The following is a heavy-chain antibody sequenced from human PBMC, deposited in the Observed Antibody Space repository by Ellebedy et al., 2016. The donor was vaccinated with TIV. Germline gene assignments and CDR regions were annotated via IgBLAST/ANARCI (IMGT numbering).Heavy chain of an antibody. J-gene: IGHJ5*02. V-gene: IGHV1-8*01. D-gene: IGHD2-2*01. CDR2: MRPNSGNR. Sequence: ASVKVSCKASGYTFTSYDINWVRQATGQGLEWMGWMRPNSGNRGYAQKFQGRVTMTRDTSISTAYMELSRLRSDDTAVYYCARDRCSSTSCPFDPWGQGTLVTVSS. CDR1: GYTFTSYD. CDR3: ARDRCSSTSCPFDP.